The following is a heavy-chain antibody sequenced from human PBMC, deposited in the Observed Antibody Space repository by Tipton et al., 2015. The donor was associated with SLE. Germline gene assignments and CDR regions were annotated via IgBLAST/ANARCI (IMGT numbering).Heavy chain of an antibody. CDR3: ARGGGSSPDGLDV. CDR2: ISPYDGTT. V-gene: IGHV1-18*01. Sequence: QSGPEVKKPGASVRVSCKASGYAFFTYGLTWVRQAPGEGLEWMGWISPYDGTTNYARKLRGRVTFTTDTSSSTAYVDLRSLRSDDAAVYYCARGGGSSPDGLDVWGQGTTVTVSS. J-gene: IGHJ6*02. CDR1: GYAFFTYG. D-gene: IGHD2-15*01.